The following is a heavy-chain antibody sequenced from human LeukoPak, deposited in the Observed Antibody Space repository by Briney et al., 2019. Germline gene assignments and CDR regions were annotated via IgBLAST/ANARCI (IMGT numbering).Heavy chain of an antibody. CDR3: AKDAPVNIVVVPAANS. CDR1: GFTFSSYA. J-gene: IGHJ4*02. Sequence: GGSLRLSCAASGFTFSSYAMSWVRQAPGKGLEWVSAISGSGGSTYYADSVKGQFTISRDNSKNTLYLQMNSLRAEDTAVYYCAKDAPVNIVVVPAANSWGQGTLVTVSS. CDR2: ISGSGGST. D-gene: IGHD2-2*01. V-gene: IGHV3-23*01.